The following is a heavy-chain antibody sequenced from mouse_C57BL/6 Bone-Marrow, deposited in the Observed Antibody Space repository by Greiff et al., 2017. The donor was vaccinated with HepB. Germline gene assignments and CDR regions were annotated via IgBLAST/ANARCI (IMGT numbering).Heavy chain of an antibody. D-gene: IGHD2-1*01. CDR1: GYSFTGYY. Sequence: EVQLQQSGPELVKPGASVKISCKASGYSFTGYYMNWVKQSPEKSLEWIGEINPSTGGTTYNQKFKAKATLTVDKSSSTAYMQLKSLTSEDSAVYYCTRRDLLWDYWGQGTTLTVSS. V-gene: IGHV1-42*01. J-gene: IGHJ2*01. CDR3: TRRDLLWDY. CDR2: INPSTGGT.